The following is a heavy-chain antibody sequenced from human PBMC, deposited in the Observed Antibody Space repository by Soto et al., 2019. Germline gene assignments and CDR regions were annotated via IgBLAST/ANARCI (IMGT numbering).Heavy chain of an antibody. Sequence: SETLSLTCTVSGGSISSYYWSWIRQPPGKGLEWIGYIYYSGSTNYNPPLKSRVTISVDTSKNQFSLKLSSVTAADTAVYYCARVGGFGATTIDYWGQGTLVTVSS. CDR1: GGSISSYY. CDR3: ARVGGFGATTIDY. D-gene: IGHD3-10*01. J-gene: IGHJ4*02. CDR2: IYYSGST. V-gene: IGHV4-59*08.